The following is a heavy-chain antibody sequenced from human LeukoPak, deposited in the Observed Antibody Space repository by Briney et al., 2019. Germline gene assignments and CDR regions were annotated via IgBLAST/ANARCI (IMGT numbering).Heavy chain of an antibody. D-gene: IGHD2-15*01. CDR2: IKQDGSEK. CDR1: GLTFSSHW. Sequence: GGSLRLSCEASGLTFSSHWMSWVRQAPGKGLEWVANIKQDGSEKYYVDSVKGRFTISRDNAENSLFLQMNSLRAEDTAVYYCARDGYPVAVDYWGQGTLVTVSS. CDR3: ARDGYPVAVDY. V-gene: IGHV3-7*01. J-gene: IGHJ4*02.